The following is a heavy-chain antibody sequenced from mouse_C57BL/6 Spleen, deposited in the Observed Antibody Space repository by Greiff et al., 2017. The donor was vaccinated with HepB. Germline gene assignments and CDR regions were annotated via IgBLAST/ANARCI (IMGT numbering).Heavy chain of an antibody. V-gene: IGHV3-6*01. Sequence: EVKLQESGPGLVKPSQSLSLTCSVTGYSITSGYYWNWIRQFPGNKLEWMGYISYDGSNNYNPSLKNRISITRDTSKNQFFLKLNSVTTEDTATYYCASSGYYAWFAYWGQGTLVTVSA. D-gene: IGHD2-3*01. J-gene: IGHJ3*01. CDR1: GYSITSGYY. CDR2: ISYDGSN. CDR3: ASSGYYAWFAY.